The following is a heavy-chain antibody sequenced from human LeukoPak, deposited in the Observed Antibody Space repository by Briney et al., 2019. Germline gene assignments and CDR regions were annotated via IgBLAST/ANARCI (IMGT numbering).Heavy chain of an antibody. V-gene: IGHV1-18*01. D-gene: IGHD3-22*01. CDR3: ARSRPGVYYYDSSGYYYAY. CDR1: GYTFTSYD. CDR2: ISAYNGNT. J-gene: IGHJ4*02. Sequence: ASVKVSCKASGYTFTSYDINWVRQAPGQGLEWMGWISAYNGNTNYAQKLQGRVTMTTDTSTSTAYMELRSLRSDDTAVYYCARSRPGVYYYDSSGYYYAYWGQGTLVTVSS.